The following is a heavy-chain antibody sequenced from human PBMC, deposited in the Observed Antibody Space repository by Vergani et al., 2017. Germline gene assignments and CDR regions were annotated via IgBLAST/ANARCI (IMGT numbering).Heavy chain of an antibody. V-gene: IGHV4-4*01. CDR2: ICHTEDT. Sequence: QVQLQESGPGLVKPPGTLSLTCAVSGDSISSNNCWTWVRQPPGKGLEWIGEICHTEDTKYSPSLKSRVTVSVDESRNLFSLRLNSVTAADTSTDTAHLELSSLRSDDTAVYYCARANYYDSSGYYYWGQGTLVTVSS. D-gene: IGHD3-22*01. CDR3: HLELSSLRSDDTAVYYCARANYYDSSGYYY. J-gene: IGHJ4*02. CDR1: GDSISSNNC.